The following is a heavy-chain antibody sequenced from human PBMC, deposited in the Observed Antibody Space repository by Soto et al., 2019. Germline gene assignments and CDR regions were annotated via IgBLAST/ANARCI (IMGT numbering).Heavy chain of an antibody. D-gene: IGHD3-16*01. V-gene: IGHV4-59*01. CDR3: ARGGSNFSPFDY. Sequence: SETLSLTCTVSGGSISSYYWSWIRQPPGKGLEWIGYIYYSGSTNYNPSLKSRVTISVDTSKNQFSLKLSSVTAADTAVYYCARGGSNFSPFDYWGQGTLVTVSS. CDR2: IYYSGST. J-gene: IGHJ4*02. CDR1: GGSISSYY.